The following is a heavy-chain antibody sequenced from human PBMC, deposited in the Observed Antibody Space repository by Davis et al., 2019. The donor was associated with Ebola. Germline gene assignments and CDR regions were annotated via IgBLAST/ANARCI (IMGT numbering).Heavy chain of an antibody. Sequence: SETLSLTCTVSGGSISSYYWGWIRQPPGKGLEWIGYIYYTGSTNYNPSLKSRVTMSVDTSNNQFSLNLRSVTAADTAVYYCARGRFGNEAGNFDYWGQGTLVTVSS. V-gene: IGHV4-59*01. CDR2: IYYTGST. CDR3: ARGRFGNEAGNFDY. CDR1: GGSISSYY. D-gene: IGHD3-16*01. J-gene: IGHJ4*02.